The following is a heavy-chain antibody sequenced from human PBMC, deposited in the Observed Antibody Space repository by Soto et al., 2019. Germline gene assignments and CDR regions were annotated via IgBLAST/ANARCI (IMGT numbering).Heavy chain of an antibody. CDR2: IKQDGSEE. CDR3: ARIASSGRGWDV. J-gene: IGHJ6*02. Sequence: EVQLVESGGGSVQPGGSLRLSCVDSGFTFSSYWMSWVRQAPVKGLEWVGNIKQDGSEENYVDSVKGRFTISRDNAKNSMCLQMNSLRAEDTAVYYCARIASSGRGWDVWGQGTTVVVSS. V-gene: IGHV3-7*01. D-gene: IGHD3-10*01. CDR1: GFTFSSYW.